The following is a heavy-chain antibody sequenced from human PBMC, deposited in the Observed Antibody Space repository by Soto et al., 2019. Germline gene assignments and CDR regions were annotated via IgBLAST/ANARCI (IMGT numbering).Heavy chain of an antibody. CDR2: IYHSGST. V-gene: IGHV4-30-2*01. J-gene: IGHJ5*02. D-gene: IGHD3-22*01. CDR1: GGSISSGGYS. CDR3: ARSKGITMMESDNWFDP. Sequence: PSETLSLTCAVSGGSISSGGYSWSWIRQPPGKGLEWIGYIYHSGSTYYNPSLKSRVTISVDRSKNQFSLKLSSVTAADTAVYYCARSKGITMMESDNWFDPWGQGTLVTVS.